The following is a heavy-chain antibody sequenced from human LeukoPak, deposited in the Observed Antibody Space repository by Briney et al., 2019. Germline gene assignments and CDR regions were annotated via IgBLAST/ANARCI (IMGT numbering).Heavy chain of an antibody. CDR3: ARASTPRNYFDH. Sequence: GGSLRLSCAASGFTFSSYSMNWVRQAPGKGLEWVSSISSSNSYIYYMDSVRGRFTISRDNAANSLYLQMDSLRVDDTAIYYCARASTPRNYFDHWGRGILVTVSS. V-gene: IGHV3-21*01. D-gene: IGHD4-23*01. CDR2: ISSSNSYI. CDR1: GFTFSSYS. J-gene: IGHJ4*02.